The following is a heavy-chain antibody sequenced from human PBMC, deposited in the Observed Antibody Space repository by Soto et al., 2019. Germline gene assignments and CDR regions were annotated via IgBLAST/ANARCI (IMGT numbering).Heavy chain of an antibody. V-gene: IGHV3-30-3*01. CDR3: ARTTVWFGEFSYYFDY. Sequence: GGSQRLSCAASGFTFSSCAMHWVRQAPGKGLEWVAVISYDGSNKYYADSVKGRFTISRDNSKNTLYLQMNSLRAEDTAVYYCARTTVWFGEFSYYFDYWGQGTLVTVSS. D-gene: IGHD3-10*01. J-gene: IGHJ4*02. CDR2: ISYDGSNK. CDR1: GFTFSSCA.